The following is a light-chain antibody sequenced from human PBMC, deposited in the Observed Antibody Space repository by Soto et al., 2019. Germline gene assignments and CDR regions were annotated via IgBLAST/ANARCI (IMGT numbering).Light chain of an antibody. J-gene: IGKJ5*01. CDR2: GAS. CDR1: QSVSSSY. V-gene: IGKV3-20*01. Sequence: EIVLTQSPGTLSLSSGERVTLSCRASQSVSSSYLAWYQQKPGQAPKLLIYGASSRATGIPDRFSGSGSGTDFTLTISRLEPEDFALYYCQQYGSSPVTFGQGTRLEIK. CDR3: QQYGSSPVT.